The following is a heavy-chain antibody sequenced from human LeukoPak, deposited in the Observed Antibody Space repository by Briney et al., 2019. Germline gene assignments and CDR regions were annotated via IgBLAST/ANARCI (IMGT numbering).Heavy chain of an antibody. CDR3: ARGTMTGPYYFDY. CDR1: GGSFSGYH. Sequence: TPSETLSLTCAVYGGSFSGYHWSWLRQPPGKGLERIGYIYYSGSTNYNPSLKSRVTISVDTSKNQFSLNLSSVTAADTAVYYCARGTMTGPYYFDYWGQGTLVTVSS. CDR2: IYYSGST. D-gene: IGHD3-22*01. V-gene: IGHV4-59*01. J-gene: IGHJ4*02.